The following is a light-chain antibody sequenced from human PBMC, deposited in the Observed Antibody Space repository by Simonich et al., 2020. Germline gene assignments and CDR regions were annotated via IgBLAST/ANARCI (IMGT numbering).Light chain of an antibody. CDR1: QSVLYSSNNKNY. J-gene: IGKJ2*01. Sequence: DIVMTQSPDSLAVSLGERATINCKSSQSVLYSSNNKNYLAWYQQKPGQPPKLLLYWASTRESGVPDRFSGSGSGTDFTLTISSLQAEDVAVYYCQQYYSTSMYTFGQGTKLEIK. CDR2: WAS. CDR3: QQYYSTSMYT. V-gene: IGKV4-1*01.